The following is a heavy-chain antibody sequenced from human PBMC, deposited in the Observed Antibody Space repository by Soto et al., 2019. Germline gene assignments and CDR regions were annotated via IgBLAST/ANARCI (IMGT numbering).Heavy chain of an antibody. D-gene: IGHD2-2*01. J-gene: IGHJ6*03. CDR1: GGSISSSSYY. CDR3: ARHTKEDQLLRNHYYYYYMDV. CDR2: IYYSGST. Sequence: SETLSLTCTVSGGSISSSSYYWGWIRQPPGKGLEWIGSIYYSGSTYYNPSLKSRVTISVDTSKNQFSLKLSSVTAADTAVYYCARHTKEDQLLRNHYYYYYMDVWGKGTTVTVSS. V-gene: IGHV4-39*01.